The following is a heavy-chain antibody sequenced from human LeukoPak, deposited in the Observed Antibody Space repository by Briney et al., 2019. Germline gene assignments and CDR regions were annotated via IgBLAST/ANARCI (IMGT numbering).Heavy chain of an antibody. Sequence: ASVKVSCKASGYTFTSYGISWVRQAPGQGLEWMGWISAYNGNTNYAQKFQGRVTMTRDMSTSTDYMELSSLRSEDTAVYYCARDNSVGDYAWWFDPWGQGTLVTVSS. CDR3: ARDNSVGDYAWWFDP. CDR1: GYTFTSYG. CDR2: ISAYNGNT. D-gene: IGHD1-26*01. J-gene: IGHJ5*02. V-gene: IGHV1-18*01.